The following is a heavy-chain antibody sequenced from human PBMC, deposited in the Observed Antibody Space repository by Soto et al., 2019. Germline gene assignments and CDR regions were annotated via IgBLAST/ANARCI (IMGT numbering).Heavy chain of an antibody. D-gene: IGHD6-13*01. CDR3: VREDSRSWSAFDI. J-gene: IGHJ3*02. CDR2: ISSSGSTI. CDR1: GFTFSDYY. V-gene: IGHV3-11*01. Sequence: PGGSLRLSCAASGFTFSDYYMSWIRQAPGKGLEWVSYISSSGSTIYYADSVKGRFTISRDNAKNSLYLQMNSLRAEDTAVYYCVREDSRSWSAFDIWGQGTMVTVSS.